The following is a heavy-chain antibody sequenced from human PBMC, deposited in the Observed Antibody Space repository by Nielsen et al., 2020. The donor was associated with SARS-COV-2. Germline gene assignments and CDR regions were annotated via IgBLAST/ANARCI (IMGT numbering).Heavy chain of an antibody. D-gene: IGHD1-26*01. V-gene: IGHV6-1*01. CDR1: GDSVSSNSAA. CDR2: TYYRSKWYN. CDR3: ARSRGSEWELGYYGMDV. J-gene: IGHJ6*02. Sequence: SQTLSLTCAISGDSVSSNSAAWNWIRQSPSRGLEWLGRTYYRSKWYNDYAVSVKSRITINPDTSKNQFSLQLNSVTPEDTAVYYCARSRGSEWELGYYGMDVWGQGTTVTVSS.